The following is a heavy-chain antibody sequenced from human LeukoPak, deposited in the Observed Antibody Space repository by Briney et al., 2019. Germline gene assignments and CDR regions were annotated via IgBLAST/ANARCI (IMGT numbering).Heavy chain of an antibody. Sequence: PSETLSLTCTVSGGSISGYYWSWIRQPPGKGLEWIGYISYSGSTNYNPSLKSRVTISVDTSRNQFSLKLSSVTAADTAVYYCARDRERVFDIWGQGTLVTVSS. CDR2: ISYSGST. CDR3: ARDRERVFDI. D-gene: IGHD1-26*01. CDR1: GGSISGYY. V-gene: IGHV4-59*01. J-gene: IGHJ3*02.